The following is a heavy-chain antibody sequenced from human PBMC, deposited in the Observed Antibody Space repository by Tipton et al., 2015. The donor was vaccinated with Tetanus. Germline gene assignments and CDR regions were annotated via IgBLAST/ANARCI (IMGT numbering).Heavy chain of an antibody. J-gene: IGHJ4*01. CDR3: ARADYGDYAAHFDY. Sequence: TLSLTCSVSGGSISTYYWSWIRQPPGKGLEWIGSVYYSGSTNYSPSLQSRVTISVDTSKNQFFLILSSVTAADTAVYYCARADYGDYAAHFDYWGHGGLVPVSS. V-gene: IGHV4-59*01. CDR2: VYYSGST. D-gene: IGHD4-17*01. CDR1: GGSISTYY.